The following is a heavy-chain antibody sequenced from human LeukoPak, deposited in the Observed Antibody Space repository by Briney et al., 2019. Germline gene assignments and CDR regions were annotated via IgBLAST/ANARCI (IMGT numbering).Heavy chain of an antibody. V-gene: IGHV3-33*01. CDR3: VGELLTAAGTIGAFDI. Sequence: PGRSLRLSCAASGFTFSTYGMHWVRQAPGKGLEWVAVIWPNGSNKYHADSVKGRFTISRDNSKSTLFLQMSSLAAEDTAVYYCVGELLTAAGTIGAFDIWGRGTMVTVS. D-gene: IGHD6-13*01. CDR2: IWPNGSNK. CDR1: GFTFSTYG. J-gene: IGHJ3*02.